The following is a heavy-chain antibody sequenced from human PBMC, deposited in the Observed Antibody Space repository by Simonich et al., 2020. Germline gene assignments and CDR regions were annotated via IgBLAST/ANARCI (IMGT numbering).Heavy chain of an antibody. Sequence: QVQLQESGPGLVKPSETLSLTCAVSGYSISSGYYWGWVRQPPGKGLEWIGVIYHSGITYYNPSLKSRVTISVDTSKNQFSLKLSSVTAADTAVYYCARVGYSNYYYYGMDVWGQGTTVTVSS. CDR1: GYSISSGYY. CDR2: IYHSGIT. V-gene: IGHV4-38-2*01. D-gene: IGHD6-13*01. J-gene: IGHJ6*02. CDR3: ARVGYSNYYYYGMDV.